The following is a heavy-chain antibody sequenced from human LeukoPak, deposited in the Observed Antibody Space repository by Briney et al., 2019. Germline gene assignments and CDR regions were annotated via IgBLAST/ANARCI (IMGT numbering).Heavy chain of an antibody. CDR1: GGSFSGYY. Sequence: SETLSLTCAVYGGSFSGYYWSWIRQPPGKGLEWIGEINHSGSTNYNPSLKSRVTISVDTSKNQFSLKLSSVTAADTAVYYCASLYCSGGICYRPESNWFDPWGQGTLVTVSS. J-gene: IGHJ5*02. D-gene: IGHD2-15*01. V-gene: IGHV4-34*01. CDR3: ASLYCSGGICYRPESNWFDP. CDR2: INHSGST.